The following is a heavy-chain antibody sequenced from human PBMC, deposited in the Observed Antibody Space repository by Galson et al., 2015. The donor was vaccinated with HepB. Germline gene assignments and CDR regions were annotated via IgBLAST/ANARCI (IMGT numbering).Heavy chain of an antibody. CDR3: AREKPITILSAFDI. J-gene: IGHJ3*02. Sequence: SLRLSCAASGFTFSSYSMNWVRQAPGKGLEWVSSISSSSSYIYYADSVKGRFTISRDNAKNSLYLQMNSLRAEDTAAYYCAREKPITILSAFDIWGQGTMVTVSS. CDR2: ISSSSSYI. CDR1: GFTFSSYS. D-gene: IGHD3-3*01. V-gene: IGHV3-21*01.